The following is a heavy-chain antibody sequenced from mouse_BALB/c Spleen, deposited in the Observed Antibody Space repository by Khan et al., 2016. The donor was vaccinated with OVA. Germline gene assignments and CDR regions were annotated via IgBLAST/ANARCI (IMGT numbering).Heavy chain of an antibody. D-gene: IGHD2-14*01. Sequence: QVQLKQSGAELARPGASVKMSCKASGYTFTSFTMHWIKQRHAQGLEWIGYINPSIGYTNYNQKFKDKATLTADKSSTTAYMQLASLTSDDSAGYYCEREGAYERDEGWFAYWGQGTLVTVSA. J-gene: IGHJ3*01. CDR1: GYTFTSFT. V-gene: IGHV1-4*01. CDR3: EREGAYERDEGWFAY. CDR2: INPSIGYT.